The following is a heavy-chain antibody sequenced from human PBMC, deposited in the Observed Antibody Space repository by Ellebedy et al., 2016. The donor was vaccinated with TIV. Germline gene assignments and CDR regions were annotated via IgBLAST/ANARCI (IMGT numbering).Heavy chain of an antibody. CDR1: GYTFTRHA. J-gene: IGHJ4*01. V-gene: IGHV1-3*01. D-gene: IGHD4-17*01. Sequence: AASVKVSCRASGYTFTRHAMHWVRQAPGQRLEWMGWISPGIDNTKYSQKLQGRVTLTWDTSASTAYMELSSLTSADTAVYYCARDPYGDYDLTYYFDSWGQGTLVTVSS. CDR3: ARDPYGDYDLTYYFDS. CDR2: ISPGIDNT.